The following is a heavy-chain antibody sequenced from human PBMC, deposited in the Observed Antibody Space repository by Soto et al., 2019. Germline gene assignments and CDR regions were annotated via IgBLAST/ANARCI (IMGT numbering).Heavy chain of an antibody. Sequence: SQTLSLTCAISGDSVSSNSASSNWIRHSPARGLECLGRTYYRSKWYNDYAVSVKSRITINPDTSKNQFSLQLNSVTPEDTAVYYCARDYQWLVDYWGQGTLVTVSS. CDR3: ARDYQWLVDY. J-gene: IGHJ4*02. CDR1: GDSVSSNSAS. V-gene: IGHV6-1*01. D-gene: IGHD6-19*01. CDR2: TYYRSKWYN.